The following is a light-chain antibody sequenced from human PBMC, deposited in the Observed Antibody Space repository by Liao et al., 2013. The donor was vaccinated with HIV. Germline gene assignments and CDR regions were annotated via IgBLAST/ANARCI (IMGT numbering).Light chain of an antibody. CDR1: KLGDKY. J-gene: IGLJ2*01. CDR3: QAWDSSTGV. Sequence: SYELTQPPSVSVSPGQTASITCSGDKLGDKYACWYQQKPGQAPVLVIYYDSDRPSGIPERFSGSNSGNTANLTISGTQTMDEADYYCQAWDSSTGVFGGGTKLTVL. CDR2: YDS. V-gene: IGLV3-1*01.